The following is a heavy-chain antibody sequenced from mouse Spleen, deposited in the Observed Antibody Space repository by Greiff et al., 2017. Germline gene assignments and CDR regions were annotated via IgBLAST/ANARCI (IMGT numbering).Heavy chain of an antibody. V-gene: IGHV5-16*01. CDR1: RFTFSDYY. CDR3: ARILRLRYFDV. Sequence: EVQLVESEGGLVQPGSSMKLSCTASRFTFSDYYMAWVRQVPEKGLEWVANINFDGSSTYYLDSLKSRFIISRDNAKNILYLQMSSLKSEDTATYYCARILRLRYFDVWGAGTTVTVSS. CDR2: INFDGSST. J-gene: IGHJ1*01. D-gene: IGHD1-2*01.